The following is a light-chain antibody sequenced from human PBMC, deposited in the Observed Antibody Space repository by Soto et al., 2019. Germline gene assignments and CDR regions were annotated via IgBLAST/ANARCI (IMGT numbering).Light chain of an antibody. CDR2: AAS. CDR3: QHTYNTPPYT. CDR1: QGISNF. V-gene: IGKV1-39*01. J-gene: IGKJ2*01. Sequence: DIQMTQSPSSLSASVGDTVTITCRASQGISNFLNWYQQKPGKAPKLLIYAASNLQSGVPSRFSGSGSGTDFTLTISSLQPEDFATYYCQHTYNTPPYTFGQGTNLEIK.